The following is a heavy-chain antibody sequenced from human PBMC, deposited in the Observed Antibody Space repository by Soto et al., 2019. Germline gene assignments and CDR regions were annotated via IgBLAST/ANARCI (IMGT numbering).Heavy chain of an antibody. J-gene: IGHJ4*02. CDR2: IWYDGSNK. Sequence: QVQLVESGGGVVQPGRSLRLSCAESGFTFSSYGMPWVRRDPGKGLEWVAVIWYDGSNKYYADYVKGRVTISRDNSKNTLFRPMNRLRSEDTVVYSCARDKGVVAATELAGQLSYWGQGTLGTVSS. V-gene: IGHV3-33*01. CDR3: ARDKGVVAATELAGQLSY. D-gene: IGHD2-15*01. CDR1: GFTFSSYG.